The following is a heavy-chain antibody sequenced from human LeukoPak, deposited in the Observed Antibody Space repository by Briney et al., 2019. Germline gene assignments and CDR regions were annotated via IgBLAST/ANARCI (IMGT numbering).Heavy chain of an antibody. CDR1: GYTFTGYY. CDR2: INPNSGGT. CDR3: ARDPIDLTLYSNYEENY. Sequence: ASVKVSCKASGYTFTGYYMHWVRQAPGQGLEWMGWINPNSGGTNYALKFQGRVTMTRDTSIGTAYMELSRLRSDDTAVYYCARDPIDLTLYSNYEENYWGQGTLVTVSS. V-gene: IGHV1-2*02. J-gene: IGHJ4*02. D-gene: IGHD4-11*01.